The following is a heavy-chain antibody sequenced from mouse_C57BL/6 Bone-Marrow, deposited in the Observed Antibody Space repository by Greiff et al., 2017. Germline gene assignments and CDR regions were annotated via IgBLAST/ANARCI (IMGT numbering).Heavy chain of an antibody. CDR1: GFTFSSYA. Sequence: VESGGGLVKPGGSLKLSCAASGFTFSSYAMSWVRQTPEKRLEWVATISDGGSYTYYPDNVKGRFTISRDNAKNNLYLQMSHLKSEDTAMYYCARDPITTVVKGFAYWGQGTLVTVSA. J-gene: IGHJ3*01. CDR2: ISDGGSYT. D-gene: IGHD1-1*01. CDR3: ARDPITTVVKGFAY. V-gene: IGHV5-4*01.